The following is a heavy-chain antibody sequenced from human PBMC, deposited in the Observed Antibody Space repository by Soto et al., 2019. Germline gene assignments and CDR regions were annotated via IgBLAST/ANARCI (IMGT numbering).Heavy chain of an antibody. V-gene: IGHV3-33*01. J-gene: IGHJ4*02. CDR3: VRDFHTSKYFDN. CDR1: GFTFSGYG. Sequence: QVRLVESGGGVVQPGRSLRLSCAASGFTFSGYGMHWVRQAPGKGLEWVAVIVHVGNAINYADSVKGRFTISRDNSKNTLYLRLDSLRGEDPAVYYCVRDFHTSKYFDNWGQGTLVDVSS. CDR2: IVHVGNAI.